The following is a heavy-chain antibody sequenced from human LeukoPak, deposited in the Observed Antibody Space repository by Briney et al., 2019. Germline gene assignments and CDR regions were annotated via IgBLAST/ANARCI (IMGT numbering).Heavy chain of an antibody. CDR3: ARDPSHSNYVDY. J-gene: IGHJ4*02. V-gene: IGHV3-30-3*01. CDR1: GFTFSSYA. Sequence: HSGGSLRLSCAASGFTFSSYAMHWVRQAPGKGLEWVAVISYDGSNKYYADSVKGRFTISRDNSKNTLYLQMNSLRAEDTAVYYCARDPSHSNYVDYWGQGTLVTVSS. D-gene: IGHD4-11*01. CDR2: ISYDGSNK.